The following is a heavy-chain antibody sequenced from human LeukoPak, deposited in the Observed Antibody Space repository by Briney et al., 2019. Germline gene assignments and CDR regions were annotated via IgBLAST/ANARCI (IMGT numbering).Heavy chain of an antibody. J-gene: IGHJ3*02. Sequence: ASVKVSCKVSGYTLTELSMHWVRQAPGKGLEWMGGFDPEDGETIYAQKFQGRVTMTEDTSTDTAYMELSSLRSEDTAVYYCATLTTTVTPGGAFDIWGQGTMVTVSS. CDR2: FDPEDGET. CDR3: ATLTTTVTPGGAFDI. V-gene: IGHV1-24*01. D-gene: IGHD4-17*01. CDR1: GYTLTELS.